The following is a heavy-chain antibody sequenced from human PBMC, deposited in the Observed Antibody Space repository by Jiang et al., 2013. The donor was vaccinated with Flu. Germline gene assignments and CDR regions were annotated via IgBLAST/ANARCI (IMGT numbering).Heavy chain of an antibody. D-gene: IGHD6-6*01. CDR1: ADTVNDYS. Sequence: VQLVESGAEVKKPGASVKVSCKASADTVNDYSFHWVRQAPGQGLEWMGWINPKSGATNYAQKFQGRVTMTTDTSIRTVYVELSRLQADDTAVYYCAREGAEVAARTKWFDPWGQGTLVTVSS. CDR2: INPKSGAT. V-gene: IGHV1-2*02. CDR3: AREGAEVAARTKWFDP. J-gene: IGHJ5*02.